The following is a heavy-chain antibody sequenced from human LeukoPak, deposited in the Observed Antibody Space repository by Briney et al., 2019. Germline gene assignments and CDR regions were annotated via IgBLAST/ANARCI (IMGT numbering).Heavy chain of an antibody. CDR3: AKIGSPIH. J-gene: IGHJ4*02. CDR1: GFTFSTYA. V-gene: IGHV3-23*01. CDR2: ISTGETMT. D-gene: IGHD1-26*01. Sequence: PGGSLRLSCAASGFTFSTYAMCWVRQAPGKGLEWVSGISTGETMTFLADSVKGRFSISRDNSKNTLYLQMNSLRAEDTAVYYCAKIGSPIHWGQGTLVTVSS.